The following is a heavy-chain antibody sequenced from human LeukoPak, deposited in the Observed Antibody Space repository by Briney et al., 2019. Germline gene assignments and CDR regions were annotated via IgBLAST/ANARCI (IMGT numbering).Heavy chain of an antibody. CDR2: IYYSGST. Sequence: PSETLSLTCTVSGGSITTTTYYWSWIRQPPGKGLEWIGYIYYSGSTNYNPSLKSRVTVSADTSKNQFSLKLSSVTAADTAVYYCARDGDYWGQGTLVTVSS. CDR3: ARDGDY. J-gene: IGHJ4*02. CDR1: GGSITTTTYY. V-gene: IGHV4-61*01.